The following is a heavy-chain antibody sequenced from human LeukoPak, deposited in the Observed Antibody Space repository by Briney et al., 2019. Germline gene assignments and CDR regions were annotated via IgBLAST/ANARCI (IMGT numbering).Heavy chain of an antibody. Sequence: GGSLRLSCAVSGFTFNIYTINWVRQAPGKGLEWVSSISSTSSDIHYADSVKGRFTIFRDNAKNSLYLQMSSLSAEDTAVYYCARRGGDSTGHRGDLPYWGQGTLVTVSS. CDR2: ISSTSSDI. D-gene: IGHD3-22*01. J-gene: IGHJ4*02. CDR3: ARRGGDSTGHRGDLPY. V-gene: IGHV3-21*01. CDR1: GFTFNIYT.